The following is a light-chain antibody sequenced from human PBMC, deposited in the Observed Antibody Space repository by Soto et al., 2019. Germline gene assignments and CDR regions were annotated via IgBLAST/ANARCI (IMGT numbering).Light chain of an antibody. V-gene: IGKV3-20*01. J-gene: IGKJ1*01. CDR3: HQYGSSPRT. Sequence: VLTQSPGTLSLSPGERATLSCRASQSVSRYLVWYQQKPGQAPRLLIYGASSRASGIPDRFSGSGSGTDFTLTINSLVPEDVAVYHCHQYGSSPRTFGQGTKLEIK. CDR1: QSVSRY. CDR2: GAS.